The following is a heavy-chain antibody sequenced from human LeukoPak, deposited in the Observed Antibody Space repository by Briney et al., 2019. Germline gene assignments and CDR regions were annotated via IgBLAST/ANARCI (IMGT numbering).Heavy chain of an antibody. V-gene: IGHV4-34*01. D-gene: IGHD3-3*01. CDR3: ARGVGYYDFWSGYSPNFDY. CDR2: INHSGST. Sequence: SETLSLTCAVYVGSFSGYYGSWIRQPPGKGLECIGGINHSGSTNYNPSLKSRVTISVDTSKNQFSLKLSSVTAAVTAVYYCARGVGYYDFWSGYSPNFDYWGQGTLVTVPS. J-gene: IGHJ4*02. CDR1: VGSFSGYY.